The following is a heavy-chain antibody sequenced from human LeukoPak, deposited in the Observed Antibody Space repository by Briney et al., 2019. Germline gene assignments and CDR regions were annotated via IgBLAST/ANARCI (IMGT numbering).Heavy chain of an antibody. Sequence: PGGSLRLSXAASGFTFSTYWMNWVRQAPGKGLEWVADIKQDGSEKYYVDSVKGRFTISRDNAKNSLYLQMNSLRAEDTAVYYCARDRLGRITIFGVVIKGRDYYYYMDVWGKGTTVTVSS. CDR2: IKQDGSEK. CDR3: ARDRLGRITIFGVVIKGRDYYYYMDV. V-gene: IGHV3-7*01. D-gene: IGHD3-3*01. J-gene: IGHJ6*03. CDR1: GFTFSTYW.